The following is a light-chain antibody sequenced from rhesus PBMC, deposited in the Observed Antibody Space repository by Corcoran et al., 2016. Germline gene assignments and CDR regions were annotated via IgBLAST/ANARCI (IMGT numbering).Light chain of an antibody. J-gene: IGLJ1*01. CDR2: AVT. CDR1: SSDIGGFHY. V-gene: IGLV2-38*01. Sequence: QSALTQPPSVSKSLGQSVTLPCSGSSSDIGGFHYVSWYQQHPGKAPKLLIYAVTNRPSGVSDRFSGSKSGNSASLTISGLQAEDEADYFCCSYRRGSTFIFGSGTRLTVL. CDR3: CSYRRGSTFI.